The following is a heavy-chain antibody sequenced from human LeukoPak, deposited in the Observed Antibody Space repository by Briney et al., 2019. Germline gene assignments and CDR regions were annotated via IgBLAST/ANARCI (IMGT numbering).Heavy chain of an antibody. V-gene: IGHV4-30-4*08. D-gene: IGHD5-24*01. Sequence: SETLSLTCTVSGGSISSGDYYWRWLRQPPGTGLEWIGYIYYSGSTYYNPSLKSRVTISVDTSKNQFSLKLSSVTAADTAVYYCARATLEMDTTLFDYWGQGTLVTVSS. CDR3: ARATLEMDTTLFDY. J-gene: IGHJ4*02. CDR1: GGSISSGDYY. CDR2: IYYSGST.